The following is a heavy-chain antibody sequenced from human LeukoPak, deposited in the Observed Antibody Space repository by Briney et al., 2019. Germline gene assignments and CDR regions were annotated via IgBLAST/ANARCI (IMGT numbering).Heavy chain of an antibody. J-gene: IGHJ2*01. V-gene: IGHV1-18*01. CDR1: GYTFTTYA. CDR2: ISTYNGNT. Sequence: GASVKVSCKASGYTFTTYAISWVRQAPGQGLEWMGWISTYNGNTNYAQKFQGRVTLTTDTSTSTAYMDLRSLRSDDTAVYHCARVALGSGYFDLWGRGTLVTVSS. D-gene: IGHD2-15*01. CDR3: ARVALGSGYFDL.